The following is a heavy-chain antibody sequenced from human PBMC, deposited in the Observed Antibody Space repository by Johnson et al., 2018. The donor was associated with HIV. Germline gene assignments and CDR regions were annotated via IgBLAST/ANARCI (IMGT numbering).Heavy chain of an antibody. V-gene: IGHV3-66*01. CDR2: IYSGGST. CDR3: ARDWGGCSGGSCRGNAFDI. D-gene: IGHD2-15*01. J-gene: IGHJ3*02. CDR1: GFTVSSNY. Sequence: VQLVESGGGVVQPGGSLRLSCAASGFTVSSNYMSWVRQAPGKGLEWVSVIYSGGSTYYADSVKGRFTISRDNPKNTLYLQMNSLRAEDTAVDYCARDWGGCSGGSCRGNAFDIWGQGTMVTVSS.